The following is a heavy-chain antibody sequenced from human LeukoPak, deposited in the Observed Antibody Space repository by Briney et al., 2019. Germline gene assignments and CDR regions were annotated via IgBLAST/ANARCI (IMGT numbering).Heavy chain of an antibody. CDR2: IRSDGSVK. CDR1: RFTFSAYD. Sequence: PGGSLRLSCAASRFTFSAYDMHWVRQAPGEGLEWVAFIRSDGSVKYFADSVEGRFTISRDNSKNTLYLEMNSLRTEDSAVYYCAKDRPGGFHYGIDNWGQGTLVTVSS. V-gene: IGHV3-30*02. D-gene: IGHD3-22*01. CDR3: AKDRPGGFHYGIDN. J-gene: IGHJ4*02.